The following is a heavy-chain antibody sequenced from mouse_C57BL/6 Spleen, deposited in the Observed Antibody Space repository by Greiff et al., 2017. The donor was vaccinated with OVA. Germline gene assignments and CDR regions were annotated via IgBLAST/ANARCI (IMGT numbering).Heavy chain of an antibody. V-gene: IGHV14-1*01. CDR3: TTWGSLNGSSYGDAMDY. Sequence: EVQLQQSGAELVRPGASVKLSCTASGFNIKDYYMHWVKQRPEQGLEWIGRIDPEDGDTDYAPKFQGKATMTADTSSNTAYLPLSSLTSEDTAVYYCTTWGSLNGSSYGDAMDYWGQGTSVTVSS. CDR2: IDPEDGDT. D-gene: IGHD1-1*01. J-gene: IGHJ4*01. CDR1: GFNIKDYY.